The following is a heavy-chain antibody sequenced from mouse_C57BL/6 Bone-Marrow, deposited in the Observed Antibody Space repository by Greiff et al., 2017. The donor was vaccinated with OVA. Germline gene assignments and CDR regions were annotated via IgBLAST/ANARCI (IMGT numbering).Heavy chain of an antibody. J-gene: IGHJ3*01. Sequence: EVKLVESGGGLVKPGGSLKLSCAASGFTFSDYGMHWVRQAPEKGLEWVAYISSGSSTIYYADTVKGRFTLSRDKAKNTLFLQMTSLRSEDTAMYYCARHGYYVAWFAYCGQGTLVTVSA. CDR1: GFTFSDYG. V-gene: IGHV5-17*01. D-gene: IGHD2-3*01. CDR2: ISSGSSTI. CDR3: ARHGYYVAWFAY.